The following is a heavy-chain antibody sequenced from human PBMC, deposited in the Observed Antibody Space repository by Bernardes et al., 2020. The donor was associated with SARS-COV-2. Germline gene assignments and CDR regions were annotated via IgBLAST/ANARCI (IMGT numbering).Heavy chain of an antibody. CDR1: GFTFSSYE. V-gene: IGHV3-48*03. CDR3: ARAGITIFGVVTTDAFDI. J-gene: IGHJ3*02. D-gene: IGHD3-3*01. Sequence: GGSLRLSCAASGFTFSSYEMNWVRQAPGKGLEWVSYISSSGSTIYYADSVKGRFTISRDNAKNSLYLQMNSLRAEDTAVYYCARAGITIFGVVTTDAFDIWGQGTMVTVSS. CDR2: ISSSGSTI.